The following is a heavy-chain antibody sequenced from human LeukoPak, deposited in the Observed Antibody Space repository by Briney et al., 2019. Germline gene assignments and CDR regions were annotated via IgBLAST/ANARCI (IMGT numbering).Heavy chain of an antibody. V-gene: IGHV4-4*07. CDR3: ARESDPGDYLDY. CDR2: IHTSGST. J-gene: IGHJ4*02. Sequence: SETLSLTCSVSGASISNYYWSWIRQPAGKGLEWIGRIHTSGSTTYNPSLKSRVTVSVDTSRNQISLKVNSVTAADTALYYCARESDPGDYLDYWGQGTLVTASS. CDR1: GASISNYY. D-gene: IGHD4-17*01.